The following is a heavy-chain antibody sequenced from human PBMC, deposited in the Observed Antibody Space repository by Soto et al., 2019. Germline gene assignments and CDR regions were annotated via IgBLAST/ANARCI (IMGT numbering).Heavy chain of an antibody. V-gene: IGHV3-33*01. D-gene: IGHD1-7*01. J-gene: IGHJ5*02. CDR1: GFTFSSYG. Sequence: QVQLLESGGGVVQPGRSLRLSCAASGFTFSSYGMHWVRQAPGKGLEWVAVIWYDGSNKYYADSVKGRFTISRVNSKNTLYRQMTSLRAEDTAVFYRARGGNWNYADPWGQRTLVTVSS. CDR2: IWYDGSNK. CDR3: ARGGNWNYADP.